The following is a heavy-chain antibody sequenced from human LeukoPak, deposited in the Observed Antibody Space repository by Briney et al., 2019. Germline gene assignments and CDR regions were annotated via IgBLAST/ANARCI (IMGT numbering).Heavy chain of an antibody. CDR3: AKDPRQCTCNTGRLKYFEY. D-gene: IGHD2-8*01. CDR2: ISGTGNRI. V-gene: IGHV3-23*01. CDR1: GFSFDFYA. J-gene: IGHJ4*02. Sequence: GGSLRLSCAASGFSFDFYAMHWVRQAPGKGLEWVSSISGTGNRIYYADSVKGRFTVSRDKSKNTLYIEMQSLRAEDTAVYCCAKDPRQCTCNTGRLKYFEYWGQGPLLTVSS.